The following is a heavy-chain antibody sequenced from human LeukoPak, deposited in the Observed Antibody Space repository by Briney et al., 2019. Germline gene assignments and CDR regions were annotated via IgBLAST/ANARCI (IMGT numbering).Heavy chain of an antibody. CDR1: GGSISSSNW. Sequence: KPSGTLSLTCAVSGGSISSSNWWSWVRQPPGKGLEWIGEIYHSGSTNYNPSLKSRVTISLDASKNQFSLTLSSVTAADTAVYYCARVARCTGCFDIDYWGQGTLVTVSS. CDR3: ARVARCTGCFDIDY. V-gene: IGHV4-4*02. CDR2: IYHSGST. D-gene: IGHD2-2*01. J-gene: IGHJ4*02.